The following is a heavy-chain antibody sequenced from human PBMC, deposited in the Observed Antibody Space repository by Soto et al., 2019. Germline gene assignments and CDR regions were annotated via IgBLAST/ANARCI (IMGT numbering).Heavy chain of an antibody. J-gene: IGHJ5*01. Sequence: TLSLTCTLSGGSVRAPDWWNWVRQSPDKGLEWIAEVHISGHSNYNPSLRSRVSVSIDSSKNQFYLNLNSVTAADTAIYYCARVRQGCSANNCSFDPWGQGTQVTVSS. V-gene: IGHV4-4*02. CDR3: ARVRQGCSANNCSFDP. D-gene: IGHD1-1*01. CDR2: VHISGHS. CDR1: GGSVRAPDW.